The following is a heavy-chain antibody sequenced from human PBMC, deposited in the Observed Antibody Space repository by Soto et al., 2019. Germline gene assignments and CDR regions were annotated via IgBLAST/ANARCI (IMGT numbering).Heavy chain of an antibody. CDR3: AKDLFIGVAGYFQH. D-gene: IGHD6-19*01. Sequence: GGSLSLSCAASGFTFSSYAMSWVRQAPGKGLEWVSAISGSGGSTYYADSVKGRFTISRDNSKNTLYLQMNSLRAEDTAVYYCAKDLFIGVAGYFQHWGQGTLVTVSS. CDR2: ISGSGGST. J-gene: IGHJ1*01. CDR1: GFTFSSYA. V-gene: IGHV3-23*01.